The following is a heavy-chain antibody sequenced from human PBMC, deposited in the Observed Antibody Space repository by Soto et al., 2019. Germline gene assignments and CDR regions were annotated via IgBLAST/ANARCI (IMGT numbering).Heavy chain of an antibody. CDR1: GYTFTSYG. CDR3: ARVGCSSTSCPDYYYYGMDV. CDR2: ISAYNGNT. J-gene: IGHJ6*02. D-gene: IGHD2-2*01. Sequence: QVQLVQSGAEVKKPGASVKVSCKASGYTFTSYGISWVRQAPGQGLKWMGWISAYNGNTNYAQKLQGRVTMTTDTSTSTAYMELRSLRSDDTAVYYCARVGCSSTSCPDYYYYGMDVWGQGTTVTVSS. V-gene: IGHV1-18*01.